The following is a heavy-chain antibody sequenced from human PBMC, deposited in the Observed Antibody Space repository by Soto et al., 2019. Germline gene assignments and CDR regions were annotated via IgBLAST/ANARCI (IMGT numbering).Heavy chain of an antibody. CDR3: ALRCMAVVPEY. J-gene: IGHJ4*02. Sequence: QVQLQESGPGLVKPSETLALPCAVSGASISTYYCMWIRQPPGKRLESIGYLYYGRSANYNPSLKSRVTLSVDTSTNQCSLTLSSMTAADTAVYYCALRCMAVVPEYWGQGTLVTVSS. CDR1: GASISTYY. V-gene: IGHV4-59*01. CDR2: LYYGRSA. D-gene: IGHD3-22*01.